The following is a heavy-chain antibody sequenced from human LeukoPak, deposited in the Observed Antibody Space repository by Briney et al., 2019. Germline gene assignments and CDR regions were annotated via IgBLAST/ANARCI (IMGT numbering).Heavy chain of an antibody. D-gene: IGHD2-2*01. CDR2: INPNSGGT. CDR3: ARHRKSIAVVPATMGRSYYYYMDV. V-gene: IGHV1-2*02. J-gene: IGHJ6*03. CDR1: GYTFTGYY. Sequence: ASVKVSCKASGYTFTGYYMHWVRQAPGQGLEWMGWINPNSGGTDYAQKFQGRVTMTRDTSISTAYLQWSSLKATDTAIYYCARHRKSIAVVPATMGRSYYYYMDVWGKGTTVTVSS.